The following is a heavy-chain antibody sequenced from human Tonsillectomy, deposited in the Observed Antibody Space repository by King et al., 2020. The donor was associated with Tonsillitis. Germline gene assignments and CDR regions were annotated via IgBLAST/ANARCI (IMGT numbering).Heavy chain of an antibody. V-gene: IGHV4-59*13. CDR2: VYNSGST. CDR1: GASISGYY. Sequence: QMQLQESGPGLVQPSETLSLTCTVSGASISGYYWSWIRQPPGKGLEWIGYVYNSGSTNYNPSLNSRVTISIDTSKNQLSLKLSSVTAADTAMYYCARDLRYCSVTRCYPWFDPWGQGTLVSVSS. CDR3: ARDLRYCSVTRCYPWFDP. D-gene: IGHD2-2*01. J-gene: IGHJ5*02.